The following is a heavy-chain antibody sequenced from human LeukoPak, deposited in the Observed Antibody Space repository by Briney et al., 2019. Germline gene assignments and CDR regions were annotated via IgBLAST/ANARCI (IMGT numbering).Heavy chain of an antibody. CDR1: GYTFTSYA. CDR3: ARGSVPVPFKYCSSTSCNDAFYI. Sequence: GGSVRVSCKASGYTFTSYAMHWVRQAPGQRLEWMGWINAGNGNTKYTQTLKGRVTITSDTSASTAYMELSSLRSEDTAVYYCARGSVPVPFKYCSSTSCNDAFYIWGQGTMVTVSS. V-gene: IGHV1-3*01. D-gene: IGHD2-2*01. CDR2: INAGNGNT. J-gene: IGHJ3*02.